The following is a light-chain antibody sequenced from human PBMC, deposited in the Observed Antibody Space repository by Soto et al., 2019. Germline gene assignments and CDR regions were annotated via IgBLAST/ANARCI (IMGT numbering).Light chain of an antibody. J-gene: IGLJ1*01. V-gene: IGLV2-14*01. CDR1: SGDVGGYYY. CDR2: EVS. Sequence: QSVLTQPASVSGFPGQSITISCTGTSGDVGGYYYVSWYQQLPGKAPKLMISEVSNRPSGVSNRFSGSKSGNTASLTISGLQAEDEADYYCSSYTAGGTIFGTGTKVTVL. CDR3: SSYTAGGTI.